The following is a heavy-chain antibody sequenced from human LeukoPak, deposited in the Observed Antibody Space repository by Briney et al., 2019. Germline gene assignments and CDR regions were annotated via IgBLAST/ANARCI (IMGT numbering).Heavy chain of an antibody. D-gene: IGHD2-2*01. CDR1: GGSISSGGYS. CDR2: IYHSGST. V-gene: IGHV4-30-2*01. CDR3: ARDRWHCSSTSCPPSLYYYYGMDV. J-gene: IGHJ6*02. Sequence: TLSLTCAVSGGSISSGGYSWSWIRQPPGKGLEWIGYIYHSGSTYYNPSLKSRVTISVDRSKNQFSLKLSSVTAADTAVYYCARDRWHCSSTSCPPSLYYYYGMDVWGQGTTVTVSS.